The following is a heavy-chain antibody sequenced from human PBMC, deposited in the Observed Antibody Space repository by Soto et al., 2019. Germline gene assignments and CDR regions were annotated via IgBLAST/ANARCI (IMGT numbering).Heavy chain of an antibody. V-gene: IGHV4-4*02. D-gene: IGHD3-22*01. CDR3: ARVFRTYYYDSSGYYYPACAFDI. CDR2: IYHSGST. CDR1: GGSSSSKKR. J-gene: IGHJ3*02. Sequence: SGALSVTSADSGGSSSSKKRSTWVRHPPRTGLEWIGEIYHSGSTNYNPSLKTRFTISVDKSKNQFSLKLSSVTAADTAVYYCARVFRTYYYDSSGYYYPACAFDIWGQGTMVTVSS.